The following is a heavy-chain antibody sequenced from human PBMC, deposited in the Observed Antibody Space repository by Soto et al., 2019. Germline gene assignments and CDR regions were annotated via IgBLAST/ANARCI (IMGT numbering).Heavy chain of an antibody. D-gene: IGHD6-6*01. CDR1: GFTFSDYY. J-gene: IGHJ6*02. V-gene: IGHV3-11*06. Sequence: GGSLRLSCAASGFTFSDYYMSWIRQAPGKGLEWVSYISSGSSYTNYADSVKGRFTISRDNAKNSLYLQMNSLRAEDTAVYYCTTDYLGLYSSSGLYYYGMDVWGQGTTVTVSS. CDR2: ISSGSSYT. CDR3: TTDYLGLYSSSGLYYYGMDV.